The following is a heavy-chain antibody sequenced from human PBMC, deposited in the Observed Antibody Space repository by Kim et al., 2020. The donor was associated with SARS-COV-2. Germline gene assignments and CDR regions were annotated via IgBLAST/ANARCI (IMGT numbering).Heavy chain of an antibody. Sequence: GGSLRLSCTASGFTFGDYAMSWFRQAPGKGLEWVGFIRIKAYGGTTEYAASVKGRFTISRDDSKSIAYLQMNSLKTEDTAVYYCACNYYDSSGYLDYWGQGTLVTVSS. J-gene: IGHJ4*02. CDR3: ACNYYDSSGYLDY. CDR2: IRIKAYGGTT. D-gene: IGHD3-22*01. V-gene: IGHV3-49*03. CDR1: GFTFGDYA.